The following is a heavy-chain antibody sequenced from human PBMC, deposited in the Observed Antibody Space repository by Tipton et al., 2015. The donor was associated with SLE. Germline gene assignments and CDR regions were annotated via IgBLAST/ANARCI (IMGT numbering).Heavy chain of an antibody. D-gene: IGHD2-15*01. V-gene: IGHV6-1*01. Sequence: GLVKPSQTLSFTCVISGDSVSSNNAAWNWIRQSPSRGLEWLGRTYYRSKWFNNYAVSVQSRITFNSDTSKNQFSLQLNSVTPEDTAVYYCARTCSGGSCYSFDSWGQGTLVTVSS. CDR3: ARTCSGGSCYSFDS. CDR2: TYYRSKWFN. J-gene: IGHJ4*02. CDR1: GDSVSSNNAA.